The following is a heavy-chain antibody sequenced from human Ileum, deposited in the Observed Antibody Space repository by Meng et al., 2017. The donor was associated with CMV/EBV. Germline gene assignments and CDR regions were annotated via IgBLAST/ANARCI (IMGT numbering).Heavy chain of an antibody. V-gene: IGHV4-31*02. CDR3: ARGLGYCSGGTCSPLDY. Sequence: ISSGGYYGSWIRQHPGKGLEWIGSIYYSGSTYYNPSLMSRGTISVDTSKNQFSLKLSSVTAADTAVYYCARGLGYCSGGTCSPLDYWGQGTLVTVSS. CDR2: IYYSGST. D-gene: IGHD2-15*01. J-gene: IGHJ4*02. CDR1: ISSGGYY.